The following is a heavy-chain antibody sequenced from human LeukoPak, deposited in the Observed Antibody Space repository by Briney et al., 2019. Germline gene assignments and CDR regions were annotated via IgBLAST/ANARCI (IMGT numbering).Heavy chain of an antibody. CDR1: GFTFSDYY. CDR2: ISSSGSTI. CDR3: ARTVVVVAAVDY. J-gene: IGHJ4*02. Sequence: GGSLRLSCAASGFTFSDYYMSWIRQAPGKGLEWVSYISSSGSTIYYADSVRGRFTISRDNAKNSLYLQMNSLRAENTAVYYCARTVVVVAAVDYWGQGTLVTVSS. V-gene: IGHV3-11*01. D-gene: IGHD2-15*01.